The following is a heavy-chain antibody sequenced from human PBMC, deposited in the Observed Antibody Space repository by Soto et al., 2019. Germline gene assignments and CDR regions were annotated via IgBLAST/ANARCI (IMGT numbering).Heavy chain of an antibody. CDR2: IYTSGTT. CDR3: ARQTTYSSSWYDY. D-gene: IGHD6-13*01. V-gene: IGHV4-4*07. J-gene: IGHJ5*01. Sequence: SETLSLTCTVSGGSISNYYWTWIRQPAGKGLEWIGRIYTSGTTNYNPSLKSRVTMSVDTSKNQFSLKLSSVTAADTALYYCARQTTYSSSWYDYWGHGTLVTVSS. CDR1: GGSISNYY.